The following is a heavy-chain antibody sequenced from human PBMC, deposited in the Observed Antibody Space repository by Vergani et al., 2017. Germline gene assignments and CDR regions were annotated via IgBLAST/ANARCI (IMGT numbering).Heavy chain of an antibody. D-gene: IGHD3-10*01. Sequence: QVQLAESGGGRVQPGRSLRLSCAAFGFSFSSHAIHWVRQAPGKGLEWVAVMSNEGSKNYYADSVKGRFTISRDNSKNTLDLQMNSLRTQDTAVYYCAKAGSFTSGGLQYSYCIDVWGKGTTVAVS. V-gene: IGHV3-30*18. CDR3: AKAGSFTSGGLQYSYCIDV. CDR2: MSNEGSKN. CDR1: GFSFSSHA. J-gene: IGHJ6*03.